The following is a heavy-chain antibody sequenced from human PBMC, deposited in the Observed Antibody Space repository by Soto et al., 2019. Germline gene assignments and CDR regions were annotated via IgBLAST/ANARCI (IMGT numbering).Heavy chain of an antibody. D-gene: IGHD2-15*01. J-gene: IGHJ6*02. CDR1: GFTFSSYA. CDR2: ISYDGSNK. V-gene: IGHV3-30-3*01. Sequence: QVQLVESGGGVVQPGRSLRLSCAASGFTFSSYAMHWVRQAPGKGLEWVAVISYDGSNKYYADSVKGRFTISRDNSKNTLYLQMNSLRAEDTAVYYCARDMSLIVVVVAASLMDVWGQGTTVTVSS. CDR3: ARDMSLIVVVVAASLMDV.